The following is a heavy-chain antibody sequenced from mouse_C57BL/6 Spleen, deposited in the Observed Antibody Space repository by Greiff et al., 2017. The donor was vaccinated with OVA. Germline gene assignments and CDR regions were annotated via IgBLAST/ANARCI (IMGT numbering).Heavy chain of an antibody. D-gene: IGHD4-1*01. CDR3: ARDPGTEGGFDY. J-gene: IGHJ2*01. CDR2: ISYDGSN. CDR1: GYSITSGYY. Sequence: EVQLQQSGPGLVKPSQSLSLTCSVTGYSITSGYYWNWIRQFPGNKLEWMGYISYDGSNNYNPSLKNRISITRDTSKNQFFLKLNSVTTEDTATYYCARDPGTEGGFDYWGQGTTLTVSS. V-gene: IGHV3-6*01.